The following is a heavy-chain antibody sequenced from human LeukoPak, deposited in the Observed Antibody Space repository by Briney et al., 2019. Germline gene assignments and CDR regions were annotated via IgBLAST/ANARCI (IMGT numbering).Heavy chain of an antibody. CDR3: ARIDCSGGSCYSDY. Sequence: PGGSLRLSCAASGFTFSSYTMNWVRQAPGKGLEWVSYISSSGSTIYYADSVKGRFTISRDNAKNSLYLQMNSLRAEDTAVYYCARIDCSGGSCYSDYWGQGTLVTVSS. D-gene: IGHD2-15*01. CDR1: GFTFSSYT. CDR2: ISSSGSTI. J-gene: IGHJ4*02. V-gene: IGHV3-48*03.